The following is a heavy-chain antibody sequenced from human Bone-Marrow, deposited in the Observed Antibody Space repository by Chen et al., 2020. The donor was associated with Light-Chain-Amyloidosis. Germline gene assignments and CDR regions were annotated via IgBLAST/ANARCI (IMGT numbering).Heavy chain of an antibody. J-gene: IGHJ4*02. CDR1: GFTFSSYG. CDR2: IRYDGSNK. CDR3: AKGGSGLVGY. D-gene: IGHD1-26*01. Sequence: VQVVESGGGVVQPGGSLRLSCAASGFTFSSYGMHWVRQAPGKGLEWVAFIRYDGSNKYYADSVKGGFTSSRDNSKNTLFLQMNSLRAEDTAVYYCAKGGSGLVGYWGQGTLVTVSS. V-gene: IGHV3-30*02.